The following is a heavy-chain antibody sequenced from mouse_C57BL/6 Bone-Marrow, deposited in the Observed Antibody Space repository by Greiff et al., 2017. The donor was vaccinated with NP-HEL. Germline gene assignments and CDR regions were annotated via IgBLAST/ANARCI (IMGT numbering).Heavy chain of an antibody. CDR1: GYSFTDYN. Sequence: EVHLVESGPELVKPGASVKISCKASGYSFTDYNMNWVKQSDGKSLEWIGVINPNYGTTSYNQKFKGKATLTVDQSSSTAYMQLNSLTSEDSAVYYCAMIYDGYYLPAMDYWGQGTSVTVSS. CDR2: INPNYGTT. J-gene: IGHJ4*01. CDR3: AMIYDGYYLPAMDY. V-gene: IGHV1-39*01. D-gene: IGHD2-3*01.